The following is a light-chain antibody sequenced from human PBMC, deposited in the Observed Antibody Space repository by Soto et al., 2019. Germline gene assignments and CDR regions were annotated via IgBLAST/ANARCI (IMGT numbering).Light chain of an antibody. CDR3: QQYNNYSPFT. CDR2: KAS. V-gene: IGKV1-5*03. J-gene: IGKJ4*01. CDR1: QSISSY. Sequence: DIQMTQSPSSLSASVGDRVTITCRASQSISSYLNWYQQKPGKAPKLLIYKASTLKSGVPSRFSGSGSGAEFTLTISSLQPDDFATYYCQQYNNYSPFTFGGGTKVDIK.